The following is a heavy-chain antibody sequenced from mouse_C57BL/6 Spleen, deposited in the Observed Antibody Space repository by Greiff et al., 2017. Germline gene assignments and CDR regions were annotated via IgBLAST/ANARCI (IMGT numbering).Heavy chain of an antibody. J-gene: IGHJ2*01. CDR2: IDPSDSYT. V-gene: IGHV1-59*01. CDR3: ARSYDSFDY. Sequence: QVQLQQPGAELVRPGTSVKLSCKASGYTFTSYWMHWVKQRPGQGLEWIGVIDPSDSYTNYNQKFKGKATLTVDTSSSTAYMQLSSLTSEDSAVYYCARSYDSFDYWGQGTTRTVSS. CDR1: GYTFTSYW. D-gene: IGHD2-4*01.